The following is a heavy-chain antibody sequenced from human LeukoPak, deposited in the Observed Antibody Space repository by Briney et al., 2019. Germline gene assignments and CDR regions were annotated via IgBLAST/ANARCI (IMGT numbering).Heavy chain of an antibody. D-gene: IGHD2-2*01. CDR3: ARAHGRYCSSTSCRTDDAFDI. J-gene: IGHJ3*02. Sequence: GGSLRLSCAASGFTVSSNYMSWVRQAPGKGLDWVSVIYSGGSTYYADSVKGRFTISRDNSKNTLYLQMNSLRAEDTAVYYCARAHGRYCSSTSCRTDDAFDIWGQGTMVTVSS. CDR2: IYSGGST. CDR1: GFTVSSNY. V-gene: IGHV3-66*02.